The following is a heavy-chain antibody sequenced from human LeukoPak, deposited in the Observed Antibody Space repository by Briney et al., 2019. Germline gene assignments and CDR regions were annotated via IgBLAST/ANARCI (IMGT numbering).Heavy chain of an antibody. CDR1: GYTFTGYY. Sequence: ASVKVSCKASGYTFTGYYMHWVRQAPGQGLEWMGWINPNSGCTNYAQKFQGRVTMTRDTSISTAYMELSRLRSDDTAVYYCARAPYYYGSGSLRPNDAFDIWGQGTMVTVSS. V-gene: IGHV1-2*02. D-gene: IGHD3-10*01. J-gene: IGHJ3*02. CDR2: INPNSGCT. CDR3: ARAPYYYGSGSLRPNDAFDI.